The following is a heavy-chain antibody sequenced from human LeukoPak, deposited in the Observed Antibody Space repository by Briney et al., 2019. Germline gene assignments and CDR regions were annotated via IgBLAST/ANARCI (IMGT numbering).Heavy chain of an antibody. CDR3: ARLTLTYFDL. J-gene: IGHJ2*01. CDR1: GGSISGYY. CDR2: IYYSGNT. D-gene: IGHD3-9*01. Sequence: SETLSLTCTVSGGSISGYYWSWSRQPPEKRLEWIGYIYYSGNTNYNPSLRRRVTISVDTSKNQFSLKLSSVTAADTAVYYCARLTLTYFDLWGRGTVVTVSS. V-gene: IGHV4-59*08.